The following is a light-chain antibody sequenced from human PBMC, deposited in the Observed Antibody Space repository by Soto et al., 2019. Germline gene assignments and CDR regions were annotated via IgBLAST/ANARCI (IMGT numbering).Light chain of an antibody. Sequence: DIQMTPSPSFLSASVGDRVTITCLASQDISSWLAWYQQKPGKAPKLLIYAASSLRSGVPSTFSGSGSGTDFTLTISSLQPEDFATYYCQQTNSLPRTFGQGTRLEIK. CDR2: AAS. V-gene: IGKV1-12*01. CDR3: QQTNSLPRT. CDR1: QDISSW. J-gene: IGKJ5*01.